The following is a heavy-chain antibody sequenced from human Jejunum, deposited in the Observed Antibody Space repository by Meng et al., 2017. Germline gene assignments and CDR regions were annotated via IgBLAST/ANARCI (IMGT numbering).Heavy chain of an antibody. V-gene: IGHV2-5*02. CDR3: THRREDPRSAFYYLDY. D-gene: IGHD2-15*01. CDR2: IYWDDDK. J-gene: IGHJ4*02. Sequence: QITLKESGPTLVNPTQTLTLTCSLSGVSLSSTGGSVGWIRQPPGKALEWLALIYWDDDKRYNPSLMSRLTITKDTSMNHVVLTMTNIDPVDTGTYYCTHRREDPRSAFYYLDYWGRGTLVTVSS. CDR1: GVSLSSTGGS.